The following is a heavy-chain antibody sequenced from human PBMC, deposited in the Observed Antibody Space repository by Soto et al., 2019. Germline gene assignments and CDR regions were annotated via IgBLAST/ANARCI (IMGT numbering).Heavy chain of an antibody. V-gene: IGHV3-74*01. J-gene: IGHJ4*02. D-gene: IGHD1-26*01. CDR3: VRDDFGLGLDY. CDR2: TDSDGTFT. CDR1: RFTFNTYW. Sequence: GGSPRLSCVACRFTFNTYWMHWVRQTPGEGLVWVSHTDSDGTFTTYADSVKGRFTISRDNAKSTLYLQMNSLRAEDTGVYYSVRDDFGLGLDYWGLGTLVTVSS.